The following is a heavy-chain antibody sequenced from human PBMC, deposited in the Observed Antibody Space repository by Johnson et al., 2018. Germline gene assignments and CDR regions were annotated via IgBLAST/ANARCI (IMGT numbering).Heavy chain of an antibody. J-gene: IGHJ4*02. CDR3: ARDPPTTTVDD. CDR1: GFSITNYA. V-gene: IGHV3-30-3*01. D-gene: IGHD1-26*01. Sequence: QVQLVQSGGGVVQPGSSLRLSCEVSGFSITNYAMHWVRQVPGKGLEWVAVISYGGDTTFYADSVKGRFTISSDNATNTLYLQMNSLTSEDTAVYYCARDPPTTTVDDWGQGTLVTVSS. CDR2: ISYGGDTT.